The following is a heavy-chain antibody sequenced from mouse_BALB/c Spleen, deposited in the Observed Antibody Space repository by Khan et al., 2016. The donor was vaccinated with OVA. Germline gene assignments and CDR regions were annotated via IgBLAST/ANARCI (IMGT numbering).Heavy chain of an antibody. CDR2: IRAGGST. Sequence: QMQLKESGPGLVAPSQSLSITCTVYGYSLTRYGVHWVRQPPGKGLEWLGLIRAGGSTNHNCALKSRLSITTDSSKSPAFIIMNSLQTDDTALYDGARSESLAMYWGQGTTLAVSS. CDR3: ARSESLAMY. CDR1: GYSLTRYG. D-gene: IGHD1-1*02. J-gene: IGHJ2*01. V-gene: IGHV2-9*02.